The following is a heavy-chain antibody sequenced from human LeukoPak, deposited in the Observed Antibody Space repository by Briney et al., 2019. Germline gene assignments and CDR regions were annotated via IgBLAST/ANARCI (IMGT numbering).Heavy chain of an antibody. Sequence: GGSLRLSCAASGFTFSNSWMHWVCQAPEKGLEWVADIKCDGSEKCYVDSVKGRLTISRDNAKNSLYQQVNSLRAEDMTVYYCVRGVGSSTSCYVRAFDIWGQGTMVTVSS. CDR3: VRGVGSSTSCYVRAFDI. CDR2: IKCDGSEK. D-gene: IGHD2-2*01. J-gene: IGHJ3*02. CDR1: GFTFSNSW. V-gene: IGHV3-52*01.